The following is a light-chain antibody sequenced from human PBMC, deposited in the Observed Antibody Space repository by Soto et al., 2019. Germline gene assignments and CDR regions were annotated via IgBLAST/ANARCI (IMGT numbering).Light chain of an antibody. Sequence: EIVLTQSPATLSLSPGERATLSCRASQSISSTSYLAWYQQKPGQAPRLLIYGASSRATGIPDRFSGSGSGTDFTLTISRLEPEDFAVYYCQQYGSSPPYTFGQGTKLEIK. J-gene: IGKJ2*01. CDR2: GAS. V-gene: IGKV3-20*01. CDR1: QSISSTSY. CDR3: QQYGSSPPYT.